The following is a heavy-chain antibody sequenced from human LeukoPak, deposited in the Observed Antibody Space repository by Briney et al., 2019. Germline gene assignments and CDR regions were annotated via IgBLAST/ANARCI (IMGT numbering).Heavy chain of an antibody. CDR2: ISHDGSNK. J-gene: IGHJ4*02. D-gene: IGHD5-18*01. V-gene: IGHV3-30*03. CDR1: GFSFSKYG. Sequence: GGSLRLSCAASGFSFSKYGMHRVRQAPGKGLEWVAVISHDGSNKYYADSVKGRFTISRDNSKNTLYLQMNSLRAEETAVYYCAGDGHTGMAVYHFDYWAREPWSPSPQ. CDR3: AGDGHTGMAVYHFDY.